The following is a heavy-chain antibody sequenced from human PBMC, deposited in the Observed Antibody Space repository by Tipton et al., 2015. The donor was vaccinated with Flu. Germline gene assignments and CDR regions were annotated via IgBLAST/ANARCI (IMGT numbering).Heavy chain of an antibody. CDR1: GDSIGSDYY. CDR3: ARRVQWRDDFDY. Sequence: TLSLTCSVSGDSIGSDYYWGWIRQPPGKGLEWMGDIHYSGSTYNNPPLKSRVTMSVDMSKNQFSLKLASVTAADTAVYYCARRVQWRDDFDYWGQGTLVTVSS. CDR2: IHYSGST. V-gene: IGHV4-39*01. J-gene: IGHJ4*02. D-gene: IGHD6-19*01.